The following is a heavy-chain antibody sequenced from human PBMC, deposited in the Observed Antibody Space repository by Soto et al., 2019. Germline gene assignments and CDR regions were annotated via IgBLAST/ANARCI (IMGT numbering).Heavy chain of an antibody. D-gene: IGHD4-17*01. CDR2: IYYSGST. Sequence: SETLSLTCTVSGGSISSGGYYWSWIRQHPGKGLEWIGYIYYSGSTYYNPSLKSRVTISVDTSKNQFSLKLSSVTAADTAVYYCARAISYTRNSFSTVTTPKGFDYWGQGTLVTVSS. CDR1: GGSISSGGYY. CDR3: ARAISYTRNSFSTVTTPKGFDY. J-gene: IGHJ4*02. V-gene: IGHV4-31*03.